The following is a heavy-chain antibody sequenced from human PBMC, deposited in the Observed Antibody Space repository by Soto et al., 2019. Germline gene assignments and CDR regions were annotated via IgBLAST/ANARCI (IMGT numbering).Heavy chain of an antibody. Sequence: GGSLRLSCAASGFTFSSYEMNWVRQAPGKGLEWVSYISSSGSTIYYADSVKGRFTISRDNAKNSLYLQMNSLRAEDTAVYYCASSEGDYPFKFDYWGQGTLVTVSS. CDR3: ASSEGDYPFKFDY. V-gene: IGHV3-48*03. CDR1: GFTFSSYE. J-gene: IGHJ4*02. CDR2: ISSSGSTI. D-gene: IGHD4-17*01.